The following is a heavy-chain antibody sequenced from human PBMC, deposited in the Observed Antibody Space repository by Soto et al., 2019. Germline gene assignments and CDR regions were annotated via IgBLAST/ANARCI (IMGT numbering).Heavy chain of an antibody. CDR3: ARDRGIAAAGGAFDI. CDR2: IYYSGST. V-gene: IGHV4-61*01. Sequence: SETLSLTCTVSGGSVSSGSYYWSWIRQPPGKGLEWIGYIYYSGSTNYNPSLKSRVTISVDTSKNRFSLKLSSVTAADTAVYYCARDRGIAAAGGAFDIWGQGTMVTVSS. CDR1: GGSVSSGSYY. J-gene: IGHJ3*02. D-gene: IGHD6-13*01.